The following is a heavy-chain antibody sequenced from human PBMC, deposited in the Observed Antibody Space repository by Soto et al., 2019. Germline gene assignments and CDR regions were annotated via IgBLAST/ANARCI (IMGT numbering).Heavy chain of an antibody. CDR2: INPNSGGT. CDR1: GYTFTGYY. D-gene: IGHD6-13*01. Sequence: QVPLVQSGAEVKKPGASVKVSCKASGYTFTGYYMHWVRQAPGQGLEWMGWINPNSGGTNYAQKFQGWVTMTRNTSISTAYMELSSLRSEDTAVYYCARDLGGGYSSSWYGLDYWGQGTLVTVSS. J-gene: IGHJ4*02. V-gene: IGHV1-2*04. CDR3: ARDLGGGYSSSWYGLDY.